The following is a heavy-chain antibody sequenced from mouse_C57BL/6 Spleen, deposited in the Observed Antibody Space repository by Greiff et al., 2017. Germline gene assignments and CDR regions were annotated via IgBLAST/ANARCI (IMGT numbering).Heavy chain of an antibody. V-gene: IGHV1-15*01. CDR3: TRKTYTVVGTRYFDV. CDR1: GYTFTDYD. CDR2: IDPETGGT. J-gene: IGHJ1*03. D-gene: IGHD1-1*01. Sequence: QVQLQQSGAELVRPGASVTLSCKASGYTFTDYDMHWVKQTPVHGLEWIGAIDPETGGTASNQKFKGKAILTADKSSSTAYMELRRLTSEDSAVDYCTRKTYTVVGTRYFDVGGTGTTVTVSS.